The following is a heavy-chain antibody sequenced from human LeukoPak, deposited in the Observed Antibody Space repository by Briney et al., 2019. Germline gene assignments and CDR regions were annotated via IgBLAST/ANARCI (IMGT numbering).Heavy chain of an antibody. CDR2: ISAYNGNT. J-gene: IGHJ4*02. D-gene: IGHD3-22*01. V-gene: IGHV1-18*01. CDR3: ARPLPPGRNYYDSSGYKD. CDR1: GYTFTSYG. Sequence: ASVKVSCKASGYTFTSYGISWVRQAPGQGLEWMGWISAYNGNTNYAQKLQGRVTMTTDTSTSTAYMELRSLRSDDTAVYYCARPLPPGRNYYDSSGYKDWGQGTLVTVSS.